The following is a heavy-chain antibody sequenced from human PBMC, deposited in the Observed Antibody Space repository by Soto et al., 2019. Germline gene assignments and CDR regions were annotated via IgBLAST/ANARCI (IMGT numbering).Heavy chain of an antibody. J-gene: IGHJ5*02. V-gene: IGHV4-4*07. Sequence: SETLSLTCTVSGASISGFYWSWIRKSAGKGLEWIGRIYATGTADYNPSLKSRVMMSVDTSKKQFSLKLRSVTAADTAVYYCVRDGTKTLRDWFDPWGQGISVTVSS. CDR2: IYATGTA. CDR1: GASISGFY. D-gene: IGHD1-1*01. CDR3: VRDGTKTLRDWFDP.